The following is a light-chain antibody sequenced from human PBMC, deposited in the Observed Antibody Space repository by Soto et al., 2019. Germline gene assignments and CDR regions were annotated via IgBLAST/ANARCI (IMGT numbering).Light chain of an antibody. CDR1: QDISSF. CDR2: AAS. J-gene: IGKJ4*01. Sequence: DIQLTQSPSFLSASVGDRVTVTCRARQDISSFLAWYHQTPGKAPNLLIYAASTLQSGVPSRFSGSGSGTEFTLTISSLQPEDFATYYCQQLYSYPLTFGGGTKVEIK. V-gene: IGKV1-9*01. CDR3: QQLYSYPLT.